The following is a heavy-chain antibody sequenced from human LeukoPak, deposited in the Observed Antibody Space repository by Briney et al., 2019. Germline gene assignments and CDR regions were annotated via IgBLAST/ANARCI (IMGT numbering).Heavy chain of an antibody. J-gene: IGHJ3*02. V-gene: IGHV1-18*01. CDR1: GYTFTSYG. CDR3: ATPSPSDYGDYFAFDI. D-gene: IGHD4-17*01. Sequence: ASVKVSCKASGYTFTSYGISWVRQAPGKGLEWVGWISAYNGNTNYAQKLQGRVTMTTDTSTSTAYMELRSLRSDDTAVYYCATPSPSDYGDYFAFDIWGQGTMVTVSS. CDR2: ISAYNGNT.